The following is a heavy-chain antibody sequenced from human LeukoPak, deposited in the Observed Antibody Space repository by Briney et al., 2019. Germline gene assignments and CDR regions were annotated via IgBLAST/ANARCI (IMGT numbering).Heavy chain of an antibody. CDR1: GYSISSGYY. V-gene: IGHV4-38-2*02. J-gene: IGHJ5*02. CDR3: ARDKAAGDSGSQPTLNWFDP. Sequence: SETLSLTCTVSGYSISSGYYWGWIRQPPGKGLEWIGSIYHSGSTYYNPSLKSRVTISVDTSKNQFSLKLSSVTAADTAVYYCARDKAAGDSGSQPTLNWFDPWGQGTLVTVSS. D-gene: IGHD3-10*01. CDR2: IYHSGST.